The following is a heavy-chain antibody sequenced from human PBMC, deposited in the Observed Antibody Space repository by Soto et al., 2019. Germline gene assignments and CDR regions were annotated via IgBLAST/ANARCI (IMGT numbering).Heavy chain of an antibody. CDR1: GGTFSSYS. CDR3: ARDGGRHSGGIDY. CDR2: IIPIFGTA. D-gene: IGHD1-26*01. J-gene: IGHJ4*02. Sequence: QVQLVQSGAEVKKPGSSVTVSCTASGGTFSSYSINWVRQAPGQGLEWMGEIIPIFGTANYAQKLQGRVTITADESTSTAYMELSSLRSEDTAVYYCARDGGRHSGGIDYWGQGTLVTVSS. V-gene: IGHV1-69*01.